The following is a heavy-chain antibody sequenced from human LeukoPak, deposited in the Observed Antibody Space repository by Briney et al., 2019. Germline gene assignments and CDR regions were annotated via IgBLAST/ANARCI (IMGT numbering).Heavy chain of an antibody. CDR2: ISSSSSYI. J-gene: IGHJ5*02. V-gene: IGHV3-21*01. CDR3: ARDLIAVAGTNWFDP. CDR1: GFTFSSYS. Sequence: GGSLRLSCAASGFTFSSYSTNWVRQAPGKGLEWVSSISSSSSYIYYADSVKGRFTISRDNAKNSLYLQMNSLRAEDTAVYYCARDLIAVAGTNWFDPWGQGTLVTVSS. D-gene: IGHD6-19*01.